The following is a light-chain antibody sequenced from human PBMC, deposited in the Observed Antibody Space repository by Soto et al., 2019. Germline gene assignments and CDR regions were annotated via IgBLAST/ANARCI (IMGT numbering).Light chain of an antibody. CDR1: QSVSSN. V-gene: IGKV3-15*01. J-gene: IGKJ1*01. CDR2: GAF. Sequence: EIVMTQSPVTLSVSPGERVTLSCRASQSVSSNLAWYQQKPGQAPSLLIYGAFTRATGIPARFSGTGSGTEFTLTISSLQSEDFALYYCQQYNDWPLTFGQGTKVVIK. CDR3: QQYNDWPLT.